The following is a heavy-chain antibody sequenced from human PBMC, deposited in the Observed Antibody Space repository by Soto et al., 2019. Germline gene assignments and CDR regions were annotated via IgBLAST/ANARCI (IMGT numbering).Heavy chain of an antibody. Sequence: SVKVSCKTSGYTFSSYAISWVRQAPGQGLEWMGGIIPIFGTANYAQKFQGRVTITADESTSTAYMELSSLRSEDTAVYYCARGIKAAGNGYWGQGTLVTVSS. CDR2: IIPIFGTA. J-gene: IGHJ4*02. D-gene: IGHD6-13*01. CDR1: GYTFSSYA. V-gene: IGHV1-69*13. CDR3: ARGIKAAGNGY.